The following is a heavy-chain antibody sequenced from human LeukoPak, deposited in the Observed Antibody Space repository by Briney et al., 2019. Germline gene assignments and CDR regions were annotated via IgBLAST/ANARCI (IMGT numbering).Heavy chain of an antibody. Sequence: ASVKVSCKASGYTFTGYYMHWVRQAPGQGLEWMGWINPNSGGTNYAQKFQGRVTMTRDTSISTAYMELSRLRSDDTAVYYCARDAGATTLGALDIWGQGTMVTVSS. CDR3: ARDAGATTLGALDI. V-gene: IGHV1-2*02. D-gene: IGHD1-26*01. J-gene: IGHJ3*02. CDR2: INPNSGGT. CDR1: GYTFTGYY.